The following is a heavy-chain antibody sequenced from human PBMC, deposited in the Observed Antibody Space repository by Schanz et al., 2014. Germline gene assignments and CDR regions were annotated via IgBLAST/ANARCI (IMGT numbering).Heavy chain of an antibody. CDR1: GFTFSTYA. CDR2: INTGGDST. J-gene: IGHJ4*02. D-gene: IGHD6-19*01. V-gene: IGHV3-23*04. CDR3: AASSGWHPSTDY. Sequence: EVQLVESGGGVVQPGRSLRLSCAASGFTFSTYAMAWVRQAPGKGLEWVSSINTGGDSTYYADSVKGRFTISRDNAKSSLYLQMNSLRVEDTAVYYCAASSGWHPSTDYWGQGTLVTVSS.